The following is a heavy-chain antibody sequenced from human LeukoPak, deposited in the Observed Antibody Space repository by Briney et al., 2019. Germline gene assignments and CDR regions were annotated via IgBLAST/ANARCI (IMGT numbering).Heavy chain of an antibody. J-gene: IGHJ4*02. V-gene: IGHV3-48*02. D-gene: IGHD3-22*01. CDR1: GFTFSSYN. CDR2: ISSSSSTK. CDR3: ARDSSGYFLSFDY. Sequence: GGSLRLSCAASGFTFSSYNMNWVRPAPGKGLEWVSYISSSSSTKYYADSGKGRFTISRDNAKNSLYLQMNSLRDEDTAVYYCARDSSGYFLSFDYWGQGTLVTVSS.